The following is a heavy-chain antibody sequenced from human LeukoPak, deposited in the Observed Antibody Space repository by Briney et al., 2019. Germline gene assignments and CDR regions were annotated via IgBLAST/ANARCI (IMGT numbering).Heavy chain of an antibody. V-gene: IGHV4-38-2*02. D-gene: IGHD2/OR15-2a*01. CDR3: ARGGPPFGGLLHYYYYYMDV. CDR2: IYHSGST. J-gene: IGHJ6*03. CDR1: GYSISSGYY. Sequence: SETLSLTCTVSGYSISSGYYWGWIRQPPRKGLEWIGSIYHSGSTYYNPSLKSRVTISVDTSKNQFSLKLSSVTAADTAVYYCARGGPPFGGLLHYYYYYMDVWGKGTTVTVSS.